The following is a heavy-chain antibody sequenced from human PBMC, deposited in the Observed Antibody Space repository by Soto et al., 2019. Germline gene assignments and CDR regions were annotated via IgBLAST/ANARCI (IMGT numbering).Heavy chain of an antibody. J-gene: IGHJ5*02. Sequence: SETLSLTCTVSGGSISSSSYYWGWIRQPPGKGLEWIGSIYYSGSTYYNPSLKSRVTISVDTSKNQFSLKLSSVTAADTAVYYCARRGIVVVPAAIVGNWFDPWGQGTLVTVSS. CDR2: IYYSGST. D-gene: IGHD2-2*01. V-gene: IGHV4-39*01. CDR3: ARRGIVVVPAAIVGNWFDP. CDR1: GGSISSSSYY.